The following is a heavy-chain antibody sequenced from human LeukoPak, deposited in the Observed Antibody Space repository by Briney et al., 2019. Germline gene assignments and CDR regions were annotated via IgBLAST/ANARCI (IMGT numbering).Heavy chain of an antibody. CDR1: GFSFSSAT. D-gene: IGHD7-27*01. V-gene: IGHV3-21*06. Sequence: PGGSLRLSCAASGFSFSSATMNWVRQGPGKALEWVSSLSGSGRLIWYAGSVKGRFTISRDNAANSLFLQMNSLRVEDTAVYYCARDLQTGLAFDAWGQGTVVAVSS. CDR2: LSGSGRLI. J-gene: IGHJ3*01. CDR3: ARDLQTGLAFDA.